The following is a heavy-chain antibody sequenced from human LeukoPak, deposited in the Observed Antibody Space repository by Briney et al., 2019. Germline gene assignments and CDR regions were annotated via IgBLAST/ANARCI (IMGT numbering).Heavy chain of an antibody. D-gene: IGHD3-16*02. CDR2: FNIGGST. CDR3: ARVEYYDYVWGSYRLNWFDP. Sequence: SETLSLTCAVYGGSFSGSYWGWIGHPPGRGLGWIGEFNIGGSTNYSPSLKSRVTISVDTSKNQFSLKLSSVTAADTAVYYCARVEYYDYVWGSYRLNWFDPWGQGTLVTVSS. CDR1: GGSFSGSY. J-gene: IGHJ5*02. V-gene: IGHV4-34*01.